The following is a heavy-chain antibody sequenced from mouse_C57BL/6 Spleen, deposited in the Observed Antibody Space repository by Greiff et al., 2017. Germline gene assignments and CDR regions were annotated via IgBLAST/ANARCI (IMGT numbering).Heavy chain of an antibody. V-gene: IGHV1-82*01. CDR2: IYPGDGDT. CDR1: GYAFSSSW. J-gene: IGHJ4*01. CDR3: ARRPGYYYSMDY. Sequence: QVQLQQSGPELVKPGASVKISCKASGYAFSSSWMNWVKQRPGKGLEWIGRIYPGDGDTNYNGKFKGKATLTADKSSSTAYMQLSSLTSEDSAVYFCARRPGYYYSMDYWGQGTSVTVSS.